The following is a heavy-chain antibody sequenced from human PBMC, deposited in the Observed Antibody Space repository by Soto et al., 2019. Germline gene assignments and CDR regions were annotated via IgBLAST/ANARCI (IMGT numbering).Heavy chain of an antibody. V-gene: IGHV3-48*02. D-gene: IGHD4-17*01. CDR3: AREKMTTVTRGAYYYYYYGMDV. Sequence: EVQLVASGGGLVQPGGSLRLSCAASGFTFSSYSMNWVRQAPGKGLEWVSYISSSSSTIYYADSVKGRFTISRDNAKNSLYLQMNSLRDEDTAVYYCAREKMTTVTRGAYYYYYYGMDVWGQGTTVTVSS. J-gene: IGHJ6*02. CDR2: ISSSSSTI. CDR1: GFTFSSYS.